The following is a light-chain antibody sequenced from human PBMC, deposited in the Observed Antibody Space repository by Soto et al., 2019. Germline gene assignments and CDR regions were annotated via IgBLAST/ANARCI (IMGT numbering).Light chain of an antibody. J-gene: IGKJ1*01. V-gene: IGKV3-20*01. CDR1: QSVTTQ. CDR3: QQYGGSTRT. CDR2: GAS. Sequence: IVLTQSPGTLSLSPGETATLSCRASQSVTTQLAWYQQKRGRAPRLIIHGASRRATGIPDRISGSGSGTDFTLTISRVEPEDVAVYYCQQYGGSTRTFGQGTRWIS.